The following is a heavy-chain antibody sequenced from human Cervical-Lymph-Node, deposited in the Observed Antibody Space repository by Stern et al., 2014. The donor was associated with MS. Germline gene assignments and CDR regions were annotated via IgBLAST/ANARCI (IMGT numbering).Heavy chain of an antibody. D-gene: IGHD2-2*01. J-gene: IGHJ6*02. CDR2: ICWGDDK. CDR3: ARLEVPTSPGFHYYYYAMDV. V-gene: IGHV2-70*15. CDR1: GFSLNTPGMC. Sequence: QVTLKESGPALVRPTQTLTLTCTFSGFSLNTPGMCVTWIRQPPGKALEWLARICWGDDKYYSTSLKTRLTVSKDTSKNQVVLRMTNMDPVDTATYYCARLEVPTSPGFHYYYYAMDVWGQGTTVTVSS.